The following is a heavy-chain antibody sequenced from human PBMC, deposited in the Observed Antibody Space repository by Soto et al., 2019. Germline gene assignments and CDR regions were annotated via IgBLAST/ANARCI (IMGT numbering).Heavy chain of an antibody. CDR2: IWSDGSNK. CDR1: GFTFSSYG. J-gene: IGHJ6*02. CDR3: GRDISCSGGSCYEYYYYSGMDV. D-gene: IGHD2-15*01. Sequence: QVQLVESGGGVVQPGRSLRLSCAASGFTFSSYGMHWVRQAPGKGLEWVAVIWSDGSNKYYADSVKGRFTISRDNSKKTLYLQMSSLRAEDTAVYYCGRDISCSGGSCYEYYYYSGMDVWGQGTTVTVSS. V-gene: IGHV3-33*01.